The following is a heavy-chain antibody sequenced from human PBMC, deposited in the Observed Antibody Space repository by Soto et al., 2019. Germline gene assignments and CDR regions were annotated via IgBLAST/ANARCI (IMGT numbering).Heavy chain of an antibody. Sequence: SETLSLTCTVSDVSVTSGDYYWSWIRQPPGKGLQWIASIYYSGGTYYNPSLKSRVTIFVDISKNQIALRLNSMTAADTAVFYCATSRRLSSIAAADCWGQGTLVTVSS. CDR2: IYYSGGT. CDR3: ATSRRLSSIAAADC. V-gene: IGHV4-39*01. D-gene: IGHD6-13*01. CDR1: DVSVTSGDYY. J-gene: IGHJ4*02.